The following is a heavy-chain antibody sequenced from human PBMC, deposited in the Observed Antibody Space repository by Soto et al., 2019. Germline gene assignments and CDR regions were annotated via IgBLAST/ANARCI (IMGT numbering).Heavy chain of an antibody. J-gene: IGHJ4*02. CDR3: ARGTYYYGSGSYYNPDY. CDR1: GFTFSSYG. V-gene: IGHV3-33*01. Sequence: QVQLVESGGGVVQPGRSLRLSCAASGFTFSSYGMHWVRQAPDKGLEWVAVIWYDGSNKYYADSVKGRFTISRDNSKNTLYLQMNSLRAEDTAVYYCARGTYYYGSGSYYNPDYWGQGTLVTVSS. D-gene: IGHD3-10*01. CDR2: IWYDGSNK.